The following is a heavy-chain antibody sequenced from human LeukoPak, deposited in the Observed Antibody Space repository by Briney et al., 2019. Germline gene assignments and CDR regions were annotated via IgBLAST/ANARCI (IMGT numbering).Heavy chain of an antibody. CDR2: ISGSGGST. CDR1: GFTFSSYA. D-gene: IGHD5-18*01. Sequence: TGGSLRLSCAASGFTFSSYAMSWVRQAPGKGLEWVSAISGSGGSTYYADSVKGRFTISRDNSKNTLYLQMNSLRAEDTDVYYCATDVDTAIEFDYWGQGTLVTVSS. CDR3: ATDVDTAIEFDY. V-gene: IGHV3-23*01. J-gene: IGHJ4*02.